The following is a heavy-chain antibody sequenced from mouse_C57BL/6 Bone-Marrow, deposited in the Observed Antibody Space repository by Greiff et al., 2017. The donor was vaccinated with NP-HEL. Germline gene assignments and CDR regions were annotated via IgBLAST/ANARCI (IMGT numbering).Heavy chain of an antibody. D-gene: IGHD2-4*01. V-gene: IGHV1-52*01. CDR1: GYTFTSYW. CDR2: IDPSDSET. J-gene: IGHJ4*01. Sequence: VQLQQPGAELVRPGSSVKLSCKASGYTFTSYWMHWVKQRPIQGLEWIGNIDPSDSETHYNQKFKDKATLTVDKSSSTAYMQLSSLTSEDSAVYYCARRGGLRRGSAMDYWGQGTSVTVSS. CDR3: ARRGGLRRGSAMDY.